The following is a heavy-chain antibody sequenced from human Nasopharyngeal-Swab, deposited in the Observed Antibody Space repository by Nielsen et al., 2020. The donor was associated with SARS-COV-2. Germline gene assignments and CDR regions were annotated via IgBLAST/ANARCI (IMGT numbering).Heavy chain of an antibody. CDR2: ISSSGSTI. V-gene: IGHV3-48*03. CDR1: GFTFGDYA. Sequence: GGSLRLSCTASGFTFGDYAMNWVRQAPGKGLEWVSYISSSGSTIYYADSVKGRFTISRDNAKNSLYLQMNSLRAEDTAVYYCARVGLHYYDSSGPFDYWGQGTLVTVSS. J-gene: IGHJ4*02. D-gene: IGHD3-22*01. CDR3: ARVGLHYYDSSGPFDY.